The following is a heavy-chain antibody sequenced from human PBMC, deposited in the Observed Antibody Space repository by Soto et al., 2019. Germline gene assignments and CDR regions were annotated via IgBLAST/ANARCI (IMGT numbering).Heavy chain of an antibody. D-gene: IGHD4-17*01. V-gene: IGHV3-7*01. CDR3: ARVPDGDVLYYYYYMDV. J-gene: IGHJ6*03. CDR2: IKQDGSEK. CDR1: GFTFSSYW. Sequence: GGSLRLSCAASGFTFSSYWMSWVRQAPGKGLEWVANIKQDGSEKYYVDSVKGRFTISRDNAKNSLYLQMNSLRAEDTAVYYCARVPDGDVLYYYYYMDVWGKGTTVTVSS.